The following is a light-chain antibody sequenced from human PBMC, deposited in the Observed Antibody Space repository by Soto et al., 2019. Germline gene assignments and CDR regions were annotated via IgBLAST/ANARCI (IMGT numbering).Light chain of an antibody. V-gene: IGLV1-40*01. CDR1: SSNIGAGYD. CDR2: GNS. Sequence: QSVLTQPPSVSGAPGQRVTISCTGSSSNIGAGYDVHWYQQLPGTAPKLLIYGNSNRPSGVPDRFSGSKSGTSASLAITGLQAEDEADYSCQSYDSSLSGWLFGGGTKITV. J-gene: IGLJ3*02. CDR3: QSYDSSLSGWL.